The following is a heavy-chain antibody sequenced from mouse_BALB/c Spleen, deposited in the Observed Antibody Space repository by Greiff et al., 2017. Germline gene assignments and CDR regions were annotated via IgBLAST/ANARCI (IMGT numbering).Heavy chain of an antibody. CDR3: ARKEGNSYAMDY. V-gene: IGHV5-17*02. D-gene: IGHD2-1*01. Sequence: VQLKESGGGLVQPGGSRKLSCAASGFTFSSFGMHWVRQAPEKGLEWVAYISSGSSTIYYADTVKGRFTISRDNPKNTLFLQMTSLRSEDTAMYYCARKEGNSYAMDYWGQGTSVTVSS. J-gene: IGHJ4*01. CDR1: GFTFSSFG. CDR2: ISSGSSTI.